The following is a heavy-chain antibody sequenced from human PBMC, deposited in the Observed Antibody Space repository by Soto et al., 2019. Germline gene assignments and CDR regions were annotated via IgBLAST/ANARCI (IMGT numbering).Heavy chain of an antibody. D-gene: IGHD2-15*01. CDR2: INPNSGGT. J-gene: IGHJ6*02. V-gene: IGHV1-2*02. CDR1: GYTFTGYY. Sequence: GASVKVSCKASGYTFTGYYMHWVRQAPGQGLEWMGWINPNSGGTNYAQKFQGGVTMTRDTSISTAYMELSRLSSEDTAVYYCASPLYCSGGSCYSSRYYYYGMDVWGQGTTVTVSS. CDR3: ASPLYCSGGSCYSSRYYYYGMDV.